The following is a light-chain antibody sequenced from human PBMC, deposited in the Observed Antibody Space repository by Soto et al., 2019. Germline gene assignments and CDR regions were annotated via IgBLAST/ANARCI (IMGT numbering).Light chain of an antibody. CDR1: QSVSSY. Sequence: EIVLTQSPATLSLPPGERATLSCSASQSVSSYLACYQQKPGQAPRLLIYDASNRATGIPARFSGSGSGTDFTLTISSLEPEDFAVYYCQQRSNWPPLTFGGGTKVEIK. J-gene: IGKJ4*01. V-gene: IGKV3-11*01. CDR2: DAS. CDR3: QQRSNWPPLT.